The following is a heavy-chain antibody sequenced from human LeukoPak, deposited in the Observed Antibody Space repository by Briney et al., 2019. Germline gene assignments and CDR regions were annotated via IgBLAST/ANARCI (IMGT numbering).Heavy chain of an antibody. CDR1: GFPFSSYA. Sequence: GGSLRLSCAATGFPFSSYAMHWVRQSPGKGLEYVSAISSNGGSTSYANSVKGKFTISRDNSKNTLYLQMGSLRAEDMAVYYCARSSIVVVSILDYWGQGTLVTVSS. D-gene: IGHD2-2*01. J-gene: IGHJ4*02. CDR2: ISSNGGST. V-gene: IGHV3-64*01. CDR3: ARSSIVVVSILDY.